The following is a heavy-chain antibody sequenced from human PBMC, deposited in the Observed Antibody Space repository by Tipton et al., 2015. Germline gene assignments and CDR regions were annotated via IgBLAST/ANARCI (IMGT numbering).Heavy chain of an antibody. CDR1: GFTLSRYA. D-gene: IGHD1-26*01. CDR3: ARGSGAWSSYYYYGLDV. V-gene: IGHV3-23*01. Sequence: SLRLSCSAAGFTLSRYAMNWVRQAPGKGLEWLSAISTTTYYADSVKGRFAISRDNSKSTLFLQMNSLRAEDTAVYFCARGSGAWSSYYYYGLDVWGQGTTVTVSS. J-gene: IGHJ6*02. CDR2: ISTTT.